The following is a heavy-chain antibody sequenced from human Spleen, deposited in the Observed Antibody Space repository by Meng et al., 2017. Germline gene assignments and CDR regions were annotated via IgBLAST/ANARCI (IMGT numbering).Heavy chain of an antibody. V-gene: IGHV4-34*01. J-gene: IGHJ4*02. CDR3: ARATPSSPPDY. CDR2: INHSGST. D-gene: IGHD6-13*01. CDR1: GGSFSGYY. Sequence: QVQRQQWGAGLLKPSETLSLTCAVYGGSFSGYYWSWIRQPPGKGLEWIGEINHSGSTNYNPSLKSRVTISVDTSKNQFSLKLSSVTAADTAVYYCARATPSSPPDYWGQGTLVTVSS.